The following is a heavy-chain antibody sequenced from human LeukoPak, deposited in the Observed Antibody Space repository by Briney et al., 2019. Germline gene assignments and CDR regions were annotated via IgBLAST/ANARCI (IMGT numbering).Heavy chain of an antibody. D-gene: IGHD2-2*01. J-gene: IGHJ6*02. CDR2: IYYSGIT. CDR3: ARDSRYCNSISCYGRPGYYGLDV. V-gene: IGHV4-59*01. Sequence: PSETLSLTCTVSGGSISSYYWSWIRQPPGNGLEWIGYIYYSGITSYNPSLKSRVTMSVDTSKNQFSLNLSSATAADTAVYYCARDSRYCNSISCYGRPGYYGLDVWGQGTTVTVSS. CDR1: GGSISSYY.